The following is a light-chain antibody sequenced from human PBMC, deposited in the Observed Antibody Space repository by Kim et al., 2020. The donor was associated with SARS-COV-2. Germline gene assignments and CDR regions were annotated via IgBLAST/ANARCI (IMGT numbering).Light chain of an antibody. J-gene: IGLJ1*01. Sequence: QSALTQPASVSGSPGQSITISCSGVSSDVGSYTLVSWYQQHPGKAPKLMIYVVTKRPSGVSNRFSGSKSGNSASLTISGLQADDEADYFCCSYAGGSTFVFGTGTKVTVL. V-gene: IGLV2-23*02. CDR2: VVT. CDR3: CSYAGGSTFV. CDR1: SSDVGSYTL.